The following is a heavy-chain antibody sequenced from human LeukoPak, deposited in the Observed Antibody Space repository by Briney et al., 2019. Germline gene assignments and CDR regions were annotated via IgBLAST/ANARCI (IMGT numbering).Heavy chain of an antibody. V-gene: IGHV1-18*01. CDR1: GYTFTSYG. CDR2: ISAYNGNT. Sequence: GASVKVSCKASGYTFTSYGISWVRQAPGQGLEWMGWISAYNGNTNYAQKLQGRVTMTTDSSTSTAYMELRSLRSDDTAVYYCARDGGSSGWLTNFDYWGQGTLVTVSS. D-gene: IGHD6-19*01. CDR3: ARDGGSSGWLTNFDY. J-gene: IGHJ4*02.